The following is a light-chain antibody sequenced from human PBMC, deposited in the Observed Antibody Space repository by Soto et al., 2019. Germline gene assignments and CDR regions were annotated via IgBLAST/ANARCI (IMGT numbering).Light chain of an antibody. J-gene: IGLJ1*01. CDR3: AACDDSLTGLYV. V-gene: IGLV1-47*01. Sequence: QSVLTQPPSASGTPGQRVTISCSGSSSNIGTNYVYWYQQLPGTAPKLLIFRNNQRPSGVPDRFSGSKSGTSTSLAIIGLRPEDAADYYCAACDDSLTGLYVFGTGTKLTVL. CDR2: RNN. CDR1: SSNIGTNY.